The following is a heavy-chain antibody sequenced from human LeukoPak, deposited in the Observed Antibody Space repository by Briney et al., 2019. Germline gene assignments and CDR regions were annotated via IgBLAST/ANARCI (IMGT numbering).Heavy chain of an antibody. J-gene: IGHJ4*02. Sequence: SETLSLTCTVSGGSISSYYWSWIRQPPGKGLGWIGYIYYSGSTNYNPSLKSRVTISVDTSKNQFSLKLSSVTAADTAVYYCARMTTAPLPLDYWGQGTLVTVSS. D-gene: IGHD4-17*01. CDR3: ARMTTAPLPLDY. V-gene: IGHV4-59*12. CDR1: GGSISSYY. CDR2: IYYSGST.